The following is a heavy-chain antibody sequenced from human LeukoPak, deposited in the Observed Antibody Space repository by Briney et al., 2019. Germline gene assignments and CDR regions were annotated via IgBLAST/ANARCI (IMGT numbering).Heavy chain of an antibody. Sequence: PGGSLRLSCAPSGFTFDDYAMHWVRQAPGKGLEWVSGINWNTIRIDYADSVKGRFTISRDNAKNSLYLQMNSLRTEDTALYYCARQRSYGPVGNFDIWGQGTMVTVSS. CDR1: GFTFDDYA. CDR3: ARQRSYGPVGNFDI. V-gene: IGHV3-9*01. J-gene: IGHJ3*02. D-gene: IGHD3-16*01. CDR2: INWNTIRI.